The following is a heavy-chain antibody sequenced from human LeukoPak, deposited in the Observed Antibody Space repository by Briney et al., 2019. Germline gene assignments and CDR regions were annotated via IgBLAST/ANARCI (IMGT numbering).Heavy chain of an antibody. CDR2: IKQDGSEK. J-gene: IGHJ4*02. CDR3: ARDSRMIVVVATRLDY. Sequence: TGGSLRLSCAASGFTFSSYWMSWVRQAPGKGLEWVANIKQDGSEKYYVDSVKGRFTISRDNAKNSLYLQMNSLRAEDTAVYYCARDSRMIVVVATRLDYWGQGTLVTVSS. D-gene: IGHD3-22*01. CDR1: GFTFSSYW. V-gene: IGHV3-7*01.